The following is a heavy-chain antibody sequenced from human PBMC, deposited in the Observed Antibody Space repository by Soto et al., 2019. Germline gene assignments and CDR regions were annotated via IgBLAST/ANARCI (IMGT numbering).Heavy chain of an antibody. V-gene: IGHV3-23*01. CDR3: AKDTKLYGD. CDR1: GFTFSRYA. J-gene: IGHJ4*02. D-gene: IGHD4-17*01. CDR2: ISGSGGST. Sequence: EVQLLESGGGLVQPGGSLRLSCAASGFTFSRYAMSWVRQAPGKGLEWVSAISGSGGSTYYADSVKGRFTISRDNSRNTLYLHINSLRAEDTAVYYCAKDTKLYGDWGQGTLVTVSS.